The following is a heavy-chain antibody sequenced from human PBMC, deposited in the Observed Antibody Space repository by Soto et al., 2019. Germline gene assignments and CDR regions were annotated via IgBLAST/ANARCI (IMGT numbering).Heavy chain of an antibody. Sequence: ASVKVSCKASGGTFSSYAISWVRQAPGQGLEWMGGIIPIFGTANYAQKFQGRVTITADESTSTAYMELSSLRSEDTAVYYCARDRSFEGITGTIYYYYGMDVWGQRTTVTVSS. CDR3: ARDRSFEGITGTIYYYYGMDV. CDR2: IIPIFGTA. V-gene: IGHV1-69*13. J-gene: IGHJ6*02. CDR1: GGTFSSYA. D-gene: IGHD1-7*01.